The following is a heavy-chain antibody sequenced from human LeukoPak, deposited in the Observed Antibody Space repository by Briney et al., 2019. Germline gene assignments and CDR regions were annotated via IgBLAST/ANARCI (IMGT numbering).Heavy chain of an antibody. J-gene: IGHJ4*02. CDR2: IIPILGIA. Sequence: SVKVSCKASGGTFSSYAISWERQAPGQGLEWMGRIIPILGIANYAQKFQGRVTITADKSTSTAYMELSSLRSEDTAVYYCATALGSWGYFDYWGQGTLVTVSS. V-gene: IGHV1-69*04. D-gene: IGHD3-16*01. CDR1: GGTFSSYA. CDR3: ATALGSWGYFDY.